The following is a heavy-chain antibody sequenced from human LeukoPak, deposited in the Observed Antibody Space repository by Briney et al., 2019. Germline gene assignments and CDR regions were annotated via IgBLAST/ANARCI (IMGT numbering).Heavy chain of an antibody. Sequence: PGGSLRLSCAASGFTFSSYTMSWVRQAPGKGLEWVSAISGSGGSTYYADSVKGRFTISRDNSKNTLYLQMNSLRAEDTAVYYCANNPHTPTFLYYYYMDVWGKGTTVTVSS. D-gene: IGHD2/OR15-2a*01. CDR1: GFTFSSYT. CDR2: ISGSGGST. V-gene: IGHV3-23*01. J-gene: IGHJ6*03. CDR3: ANNPHTPTFLYYYYMDV.